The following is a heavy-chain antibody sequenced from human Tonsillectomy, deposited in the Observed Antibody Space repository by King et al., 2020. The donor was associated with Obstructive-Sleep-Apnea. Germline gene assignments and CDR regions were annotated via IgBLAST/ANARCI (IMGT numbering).Heavy chain of an antibody. CDR2: IYYSGST. J-gene: IGHJ4*02. CDR1: GGSISSATYY. CDR3: ARARDGGLVLDY. V-gene: IGHV4-31*03. D-gene: IGHD6-19*01. Sequence: VPLQESGPGLVKPSQTLSLTCTVSGGSISSATYYWTWIRQHPGQGLEWIAYIYYSGSTYYNPSLKSRVTISLDTSQNQFSLRLTSLPAADTAVYYCARARDGGLVLDYWGQGTLVTVSS.